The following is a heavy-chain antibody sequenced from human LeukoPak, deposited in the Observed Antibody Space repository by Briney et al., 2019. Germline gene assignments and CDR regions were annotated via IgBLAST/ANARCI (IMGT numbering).Heavy chain of an antibody. Sequence: AASVKVSCKASGGTFSSYAISWVRQAPGQGLEWMGGIITIFGTANYAQKFQGRVTITTDESTSTAYMELSSLRSEDTAVYYCAGGSTSRLRAWYNWFDPWGQGTLVTVSS. J-gene: IGHJ5*02. V-gene: IGHV1-69*05. CDR3: AGGSTSRLRAWYNWFDP. CDR2: IITIFGTA. D-gene: IGHD2-2*01. CDR1: GGTFSSYA.